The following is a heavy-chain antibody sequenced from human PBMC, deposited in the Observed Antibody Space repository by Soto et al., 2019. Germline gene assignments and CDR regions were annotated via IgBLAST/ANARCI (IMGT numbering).Heavy chain of an antibody. CDR1: GYTFINYF. Sequence: GASVKVSCKASGYTFINYFMHWVRHAPGQGLEWMGIINPSGGSTTYAQKFQGRVTMTRDTSTSTVNMELSSLRSEDTAVYYCASGASYSSDWRDYLDYWGQGTLVTVSS. CDR2: INPSGGST. J-gene: IGHJ4*02. CDR3: ASGASYSSDWRDYLDY. V-gene: IGHV1-46*03. D-gene: IGHD6-19*01.